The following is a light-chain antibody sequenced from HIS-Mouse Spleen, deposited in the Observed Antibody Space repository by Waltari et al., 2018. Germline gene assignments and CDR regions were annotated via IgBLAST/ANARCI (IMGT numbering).Light chain of an antibody. CDR3: YSTDSSGNHRV. Sequence: SYELTQPPSVSVSPGQTARITCSGDALPKKYAYWYQQKSGQAPVLVIYEDGKRPSGIPEGVSGSSSGTMATLTISGAQVEDEADYYCYSTDSSGNHRVFGGGTKLTVL. J-gene: IGLJ2*01. CDR1: ALPKKY. CDR2: EDG. V-gene: IGLV3-10*01.